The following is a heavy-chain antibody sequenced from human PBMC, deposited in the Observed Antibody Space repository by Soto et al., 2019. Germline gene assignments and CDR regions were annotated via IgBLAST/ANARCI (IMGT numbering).Heavy chain of an antibody. Sequence: PGGSLRLSCAASGFTFSRYGLHWVRQAPGKGLEWVAVISYDGSNKYYADSVKGRFTISRDNSKNTLYLQMNSLRAEDTAVYYCAVGGYSYGWDYYYGMDVWGQGTTVTVSS. J-gene: IGHJ6*02. CDR1: GFTFSRYG. CDR3: AVGGYSYGWDYYYGMDV. D-gene: IGHD5-18*01. CDR2: ISYDGSNK. V-gene: IGHV3-30*03.